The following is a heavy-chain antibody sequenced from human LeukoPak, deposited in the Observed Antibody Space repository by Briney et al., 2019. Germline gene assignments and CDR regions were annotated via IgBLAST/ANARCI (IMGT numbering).Heavy chain of an antibody. V-gene: IGHV4-30-2*01. J-gene: IGHJ4*02. CDR2: IYHSGST. CDR1: GGSISSGGYS. CDR3: ARQGDYGVKFDY. Sequence: PSETLSLTCAVSGGSISSGGYSWSWIRQPPGKGLEWIGYIYHSGSTYYNPSLKSRVTISVDTSKNQFSLKLSSVTAADTAVYYCARQGDYGVKFDYWGQGTLVTVSS. D-gene: IGHD4-17*01.